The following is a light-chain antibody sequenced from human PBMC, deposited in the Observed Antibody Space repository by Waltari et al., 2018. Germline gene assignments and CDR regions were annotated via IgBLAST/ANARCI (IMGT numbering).Light chain of an antibody. CDR3: HQHYTTPWT. CDR2: WAS. Sequence: DIAMTQSPDSLAVSLGERATINCKSSRSVVYTDNNKNYLTWYQQKPGQPPQLLISWASTRESGVPDRFIGSGSGTDFTLTISSLQAEDVAVYYCHQHYTTPWTFGQGTLVEL. J-gene: IGKJ1*01. CDR1: RSVVYTDNNKNY. V-gene: IGKV4-1*01.